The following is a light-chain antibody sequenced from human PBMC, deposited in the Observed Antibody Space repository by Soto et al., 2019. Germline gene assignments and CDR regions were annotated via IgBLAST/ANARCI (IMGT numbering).Light chain of an antibody. J-gene: IGKJ1*01. Sequence: DHPMTQSPFSLSASLRDRITLHCPANQSISSYLNWYQQKPGKAPKLLIYAASSLQSGVPSRFSGSGSGTDFTLTISSLQPEDFATYYCQQSYSTPRRTFGQGTKVDIK. CDR3: QQSYSTPRRT. CDR1: QSISSY. CDR2: AAS. V-gene: IGKV1-39*01.